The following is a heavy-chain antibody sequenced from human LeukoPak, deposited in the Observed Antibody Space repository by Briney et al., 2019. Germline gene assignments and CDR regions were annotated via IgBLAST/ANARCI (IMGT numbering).Heavy chain of an antibody. J-gene: IGHJ4*02. CDR2: IKSETDGGTT. D-gene: IGHD3-22*01. V-gene: IGHV3-15*07. CDR1: GFTFSNAW. CDR3: STTYYYDSSEGC. Sequence: GGSLRLSCAASGFTFSNAWMNWVRQAPGKGLEWVGRIKSETDGGTTDYAAPVKGRFTVSRDDSKNTLYLQMNSLKTEDTAVYYCSTTYYYDSSEGCWGQGTLVTVSS.